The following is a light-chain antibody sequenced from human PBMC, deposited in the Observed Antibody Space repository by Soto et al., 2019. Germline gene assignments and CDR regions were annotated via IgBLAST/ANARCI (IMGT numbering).Light chain of an antibody. J-gene: IGKJ2*02. CDR1: QSIFSY. Sequence: DIQMTQSPSSLSASVGDRVTITCRSSQSIFSYLNWYQQKAGEAPQLLIYAASSLQSGVPARFSAGGSGTDFTLSISSLQPEDSAIYYGQQTYGGPRTFGQGTKLESK. CDR2: AAS. CDR3: QQTYGGPRT. V-gene: IGKV1-39*01.